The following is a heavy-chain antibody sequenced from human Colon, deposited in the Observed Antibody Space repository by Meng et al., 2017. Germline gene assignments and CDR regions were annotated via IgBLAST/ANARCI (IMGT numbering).Heavy chain of an antibody. D-gene: IGHD3-10*02. V-gene: IGHV6-1*01. J-gene: IGHJ4*02. Sequence: VQLQQSRPGLGKPPQTLTLTCAIAGDSVSSNSAAWNWIRQSPSRGLEWLGRTYYRSKYYNDYALSVKSRITINPDTSKNQFSLQLNSVTPEDTAIYYCARDWGDVRGGFDFWGQGTLVTVSS. CDR3: ARDWGDVRGGFDF. CDR2: TYYRSKYYN. CDR1: GDSVSSNSAA.